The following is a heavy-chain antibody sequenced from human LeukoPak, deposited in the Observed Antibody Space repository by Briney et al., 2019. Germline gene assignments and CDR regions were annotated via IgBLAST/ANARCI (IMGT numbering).Heavy chain of an antibody. V-gene: IGHV1-2*02. CDR3: ARELTTVTTFEYFQH. Sequence: GASVKVSCKASGYTFTCYYMHWVRQAPGQGLEWMGWINPNRGGTNYAQKFQGRVTMTRDTSISTAYMELSRLRSDDTAVYYCARELTTVTTFEYFQHWGQGTLVTVSS. CDR2: INPNRGGT. CDR1: GYTFTCYY. D-gene: IGHD4-17*01. J-gene: IGHJ1*01.